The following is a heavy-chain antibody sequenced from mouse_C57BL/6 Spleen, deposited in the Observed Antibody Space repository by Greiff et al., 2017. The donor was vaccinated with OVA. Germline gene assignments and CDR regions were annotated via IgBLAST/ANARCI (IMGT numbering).Heavy chain of an antibody. D-gene: IGHD3-1*01. CDR1: GYAFSSSW. Sequence: LVESGPELVKPGASVKISCKASGYAFSSSWMNWVKQRPGKGLEWIGRIYPGDGDTNYNGKFKGKATFTADTSSNTAYMQLSSLTTEDSAIYYCARSGSFDYWGQGTTLTVSS. V-gene: IGHV1-82*01. CDR2: IYPGDGDT. CDR3: ARSGSFDY. J-gene: IGHJ2*01.